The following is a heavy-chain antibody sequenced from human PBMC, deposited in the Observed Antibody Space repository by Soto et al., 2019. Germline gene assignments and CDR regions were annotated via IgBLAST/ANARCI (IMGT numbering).Heavy chain of an antibody. CDR3: ARDQGYHL. CDR1: GFTVSSNY. V-gene: IGHV3-53*01. J-gene: IGHJ3*01. D-gene: IGHD6-13*01. CDR2: IYSGGST. Sequence: LXLSCAASGFTVSSNYMSWVRQAPGKGLEWVSVIYSGGSTYYADSVKGRFTISRDNSKNTLYLQMNRLRAEDTAVYYCARDQGYHLWGPGKMVTVSS.